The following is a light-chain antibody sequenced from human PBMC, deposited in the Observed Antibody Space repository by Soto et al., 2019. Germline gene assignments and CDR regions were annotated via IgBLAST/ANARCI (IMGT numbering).Light chain of an antibody. V-gene: IGLV1-44*01. J-gene: IGLJ3*02. CDR1: SSNMGSIT. Sequence: QSVLTQAPSASGTPGQRVTISCSRGSSNMGSITVNWYQDLPGTAPKLLIYSNDQRPSGVPDRFSGSKSGTSASLAISGLQSDDEADYFCATWDVSLSGWVFGGGTKLTVL. CDR3: ATWDVSLSGWV. CDR2: SND.